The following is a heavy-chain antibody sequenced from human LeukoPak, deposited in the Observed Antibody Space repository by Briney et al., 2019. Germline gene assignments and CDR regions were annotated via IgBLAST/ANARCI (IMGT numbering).Heavy chain of an antibody. CDR3: ARDKGSGWPPTPFDY. Sequence: GSSVKVSCKASGGTFSSYAISWVRQAPGQGLEWMRRIIPILGIANYAQKFQGRVTITADKSTSTAYMELSSLRSEDTAVYYCARDKGSGWPPTPFDYWGQGTLVTVSS. CDR1: GGTFSSYA. D-gene: IGHD6-19*01. CDR2: IIPILGIA. V-gene: IGHV1-69*04. J-gene: IGHJ4*02.